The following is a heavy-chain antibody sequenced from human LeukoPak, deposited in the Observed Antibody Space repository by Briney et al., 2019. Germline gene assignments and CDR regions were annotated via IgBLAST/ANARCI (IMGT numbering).Heavy chain of an antibody. CDR2: IIPMFGTA. CDR1: GYTFTSYD. D-gene: IGHD1-1*01. CDR3: ASEGHTYGSLEY. Sequence: SVKVSCKASGYTFTSYDITWVRQAPGQGLEWMGQIIPMFGTANYAQKFQGGVTITADESTFTVYMEVSSLRSEDTAIYYCASEGHTYGSLEYWGQGTQVTVSS. V-gene: IGHV1-69*13. J-gene: IGHJ4*02.